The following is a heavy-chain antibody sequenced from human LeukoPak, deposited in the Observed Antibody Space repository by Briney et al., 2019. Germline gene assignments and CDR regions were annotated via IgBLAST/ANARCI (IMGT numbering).Heavy chain of an antibody. CDR1: GFTFSTYW. CDR3: ARGGVRRGWYDY. D-gene: IGHD1-14*01. CDR2: IKEDGSEK. J-gene: IGHJ4*02. V-gene: IGHV3-7*01. Sequence: GGSLRLSCAASGFTFSTYWMQWVRQDPGKGLEWVASIKEDGSEKFYVDSVKGRFTISRDNAKNSVYLQMNSLRVEDTAVYYCARGGVRRGWYDYWGQGTLVTVSS.